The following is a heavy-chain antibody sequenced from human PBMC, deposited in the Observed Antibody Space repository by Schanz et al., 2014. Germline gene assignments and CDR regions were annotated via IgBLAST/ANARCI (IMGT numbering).Heavy chain of an antibody. D-gene: IGHD2-2*01. J-gene: IGHJ4*02. CDR3: ERFQSPHQPFDY. CDR1: GFTFSDFY. V-gene: IGHV3-7*01. Sequence: EVQLVESGGGLVKPGDSLRLSCAASGFTFSDFYMSWIRQAPGKGLEWVANIKQDGSERYYVDSVKGRFTISRDNAKNSLYLQMNSLRAEDTAVYYCERFQSPHQPFDYWGQGTLVTVSS. CDR2: IKQDGSER.